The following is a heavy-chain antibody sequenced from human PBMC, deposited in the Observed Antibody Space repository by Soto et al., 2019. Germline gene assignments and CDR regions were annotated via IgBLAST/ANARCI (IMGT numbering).Heavy chain of an antibody. Sequence: QVQLQESGPGLVKPSETLSFTCTVSGGSISSYYWSWIRQPPGKGLEWIGYIYYSGSTNYNPSLKSRVTISVDTSKNQFSLKLSSVTAADTAVYHCARGNYYDSSGYYYAWVGMDVWGLGTTVTVSS. J-gene: IGHJ6*02. D-gene: IGHD3-22*01. CDR3: ARGNYYDSSGYYYAWVGMDV. CDR2: IYYSGST. CDR1: GGSISSYY. V-gene: IGHV4-59*01.